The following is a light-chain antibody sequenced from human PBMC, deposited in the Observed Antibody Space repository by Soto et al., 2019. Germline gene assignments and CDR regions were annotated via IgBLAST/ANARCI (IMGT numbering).Light chain of an antibody. CDR1: QSISDT. Sequence: VMTLEPASISLSPPDRDNLSFRASQSISDTLAWYQQKPGQAPRLLIYSASRRATGFPARFIGSGSGTDFTFTFSSRVPEDFAVYYCQQRSDWPSFGRGTRLEIK. CDR3: QQRSDWPS. V-gene: IGKV3-11*01. CDR2: SAS. J-gene: IGKJ5*01.